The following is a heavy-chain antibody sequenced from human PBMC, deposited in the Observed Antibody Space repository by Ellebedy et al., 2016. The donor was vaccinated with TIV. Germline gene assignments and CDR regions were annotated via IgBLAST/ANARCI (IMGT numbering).Heavy chain of an antibody. CDR3: AREPSIAARFDY. J-gene: IGHJ4*02. D-gene: IGHD6-6*01. V-gene: IGHV3-33*08. CDR1: GFTFSSYG. CDR2: IWYDGSNK. Sequence: PGGSLRLSFAASGFTFSSYGMHWVRQAPGKGLEWVAVIWYDGSNKYYADSVKGRFTISRDNSKNTLYLQMNSLRAEDTAVYYCAREPSIAARFDYWGQGTLVTVSS.